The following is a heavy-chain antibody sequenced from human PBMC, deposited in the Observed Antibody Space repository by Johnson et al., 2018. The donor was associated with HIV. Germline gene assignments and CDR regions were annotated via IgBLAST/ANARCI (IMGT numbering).Heavy chain of an antibody. CDR3: ARVGANFDAFDI. D-gene: IGHD4/OR15-4a*01. CDR1: GFTFSSYA. CDR2: ISFDGSNK. Sequence: QVQLVESGGGVVQPGRSLRLSCAASGFTFSSYAMHWVRQAPGKGLEWVAVISFDGSNKYFTDSVKGRYTISRDDSKNTLHLQMNSLRAGDTAVYYCARVGANFDAFDIWGQGTMVTVSS. J-gene: IGHJ3*02. V-gene: IGHV3-30*04.